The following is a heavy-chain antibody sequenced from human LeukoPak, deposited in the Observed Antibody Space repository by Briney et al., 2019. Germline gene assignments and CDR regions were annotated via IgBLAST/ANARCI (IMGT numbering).Heavy chain of an antibody. CDR3: ATFDARGLNYFDY. CDR2: IYYSGST. J-gene: IGHJ4*02. V-gene: IGHV4-61*01. D-gene: IGHD2/OR15-2a*01. CDR1: GDSVSSSTYY. Sequence: SETLSLTCTVSGDSVSSSTYYWSCIRQPPGKGLEWIGYIYYSGSTKYTPSLKSRVTISVDTSKNQFSLKLTSVTAADTAVYYCATFDARGLNYFDYWGQGTLVTVSS.